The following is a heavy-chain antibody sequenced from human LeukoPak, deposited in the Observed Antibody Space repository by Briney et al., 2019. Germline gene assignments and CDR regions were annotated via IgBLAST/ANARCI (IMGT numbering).Heavy chain of an antibody. CDR2: ISWNSGSI. V-gene: IGHV3-9*01. D-gene: IGHD6-19*01. CDR3: ASLSGSPL. CDR1: GFTFDDYA. Sequence: PGRSLRLSCAASGFTFDDYAMHWVRQAPGKGLEWVSGISWNSGSIGYADSVKGRFTISRDNAKNSLYLQMNSLRAEDTAVYYCASLSGSPLWGQGTLVTVSS. J-gene: IGHJ4*02.